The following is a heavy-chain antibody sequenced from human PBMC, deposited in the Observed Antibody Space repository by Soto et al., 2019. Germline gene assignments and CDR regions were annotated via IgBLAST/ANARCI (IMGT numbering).Heavy chain of an antibody. D-gene: IGHD2-2*01. Sequence: QVQLQESGPGLMEPPETLSLTCTVSGGSVSSYYWSWIRQPPWKGLEWIGYIDYRGSTNYNPSLKSRVTISVETSKTQFSLKLSSVSAADTAVYYCARDQAPAALLGWFDTWGQGTLVTVSS. CDR2: IDYRGST. CDR1: GGSVSSYY. V-gene: IGHV4-59*02. CDR3: ARDQAPAALLGWFDT. J-gene: IGHJ5*02.